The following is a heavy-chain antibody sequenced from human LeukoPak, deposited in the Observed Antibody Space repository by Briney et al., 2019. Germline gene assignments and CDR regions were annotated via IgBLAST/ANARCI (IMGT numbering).Heavy chain of an antibody. D-gene: IGHD1-20*01. CDR3: AKWDYAGMTGAFVI. Sequence: GGSLRLSCAASGFTSSSYAMSWVRQAPGKGLEWLAAISHDGSKAYYADSVNGRFTISRDNSKNTLCLQMNSLRAEDTAVYYCAKWDYAGMTGAFVICGQGKLVTFS. CDR2: ISHDGSKA. CDR1: GFTSSSYA. V-gene: IGHV3-30*18. J-gene: IGHJ3*02.